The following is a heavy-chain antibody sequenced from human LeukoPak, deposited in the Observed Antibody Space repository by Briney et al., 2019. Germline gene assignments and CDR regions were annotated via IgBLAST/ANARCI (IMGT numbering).Heavy chain of an antibody. J-gene: IGHJ4*02. CDR2: INHSGTT. V-gene: IGHV4-34*01. Sequence: SETLSLTSAVYGGSFSDYYWSWIRQPPGKGLEWIGEINHSGTTNYNPSLKSRVTISVDTSRNQFSLKLSSVTAADTAVYYCARHESFRSSWNYWGQGTLVTVSS. CDR1: GGSFSDYY. CDR3: ARHESFRSSWNY. D-gene: IGHD6-13*01.